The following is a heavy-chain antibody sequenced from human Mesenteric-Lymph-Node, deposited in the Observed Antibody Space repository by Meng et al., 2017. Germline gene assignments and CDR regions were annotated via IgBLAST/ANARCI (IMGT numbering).Heavy chain of an antibody. D-gene: IGHD5-12*01. CDR2: IWYDGSKK. CDR1: GFTVSDFG. CDR3: AREVRRGYSGYDSDS. V-gene: IGHV3-33*01. J-gene: IGHJ4*02. Sequence: GESLKISCEASGFTVSDFGFHWVRQAPGKGLEWLAVIWYDGSKKYYADSVKGRFTISRDDSKNTLYLQMNSLRAEDTAVYYCAREVRRGYSGYDSDSWGQGTLVTVSS.